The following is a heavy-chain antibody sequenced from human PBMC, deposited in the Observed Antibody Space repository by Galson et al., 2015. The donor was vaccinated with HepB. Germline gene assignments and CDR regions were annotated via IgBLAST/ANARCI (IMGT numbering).Heavy chain of an antibody. Sequence: SVKVSCKASGYTFTSYAIHWVRQAPGQRLEWMGWINAGNGNTKYSQKFQGRVTITRDTSASTAYMELSSLRSEDTAVYYCARAQWLDDAFDIWGQGTMVTVSS. CDR3: ARAQWLDDAFDI. CDR1: GYTFTSYA. D-gene: IGHD6-19*01. J-gene: IGHJ3*02. V-gene: IGHV1-3*01. CDR2: INAGNGNT.